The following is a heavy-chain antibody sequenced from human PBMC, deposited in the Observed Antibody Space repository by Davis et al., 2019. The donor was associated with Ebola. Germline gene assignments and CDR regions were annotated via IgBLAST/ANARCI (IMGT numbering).Heavy chain of an antibody. J-gene: IGHJ5*02. Sequence: GESLKISCAASGFTFSSYSMNWVRQASGKGLEWVSSISSSSSYIYYADSVKGRFTISRDNAKNSLYLQMNSLRAEDTAVYYCARDHWENWFDPWGQGTLVTVSS. CDR2: ISSSSSYI. CDR3: ARDHWENWFDP. D-gene: IGHD1-26*01. V-gene: IGHV3-21*01. CDR1: GFTFSSYS.